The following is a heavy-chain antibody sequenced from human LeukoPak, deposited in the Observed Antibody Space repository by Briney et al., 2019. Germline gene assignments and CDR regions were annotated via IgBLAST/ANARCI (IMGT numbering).Heavy chain of an antibody. V-gene: IGHV4-30-4*08. J-gene: IGHJ3*02. CDR1: GGSISSGDYY. D-gene: IGHD3-22*01. CDR2: IYYSGST. Sequence: SETLSLTCTDSGGSISSGDYYWSWIRQPPGKGLEWIGYIYYSGSTYYNPSLKSRVTISVDTSKNQFSLQLSSVTAADTAVYYCARGDYYDSSGYYSSVAFDIWGQGTMVTVSS. CDR3: ARGDYYDSSGYYSSVAFDI.